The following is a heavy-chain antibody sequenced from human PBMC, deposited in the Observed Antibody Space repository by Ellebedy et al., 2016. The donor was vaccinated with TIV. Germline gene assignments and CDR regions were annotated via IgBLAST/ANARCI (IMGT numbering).Heavy chain of an antibody. CDR2: IRYDGNNK. CDR3: AGVTPSVDY. D-gene: IGHD2-21*02. V-gene: IGHV3-30*02. J-gene: IGHJ4*02. Sequence: PGGSLRLSCAASGFTFSSYGMHWVRQAPGKGLEWVAFIRYDGNNKYYADSVKGRFTISRDNSKNTLYLQMNSLRAEDTAVFYCAGVTPSVDYWGQGTLVTVSS. CDR1: GFTFSSYG.